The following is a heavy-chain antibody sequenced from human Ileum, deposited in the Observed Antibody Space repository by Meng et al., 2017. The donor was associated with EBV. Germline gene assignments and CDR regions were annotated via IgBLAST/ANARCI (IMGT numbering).Heavy chain of an antibody. CDR1: GGSISSYY. D-gene: IGHD2-15*01. CDR3: ARGGWSLDY. J-gene: IGHJ4*02. V-gene: IGHV4-59*08. Sequence: QVQLKESGPVLVKPSDTLSLTCTVSGGSISSYYWSWIRQPPGKGLEWIGYIYYSGSTNYNPSLKSRVTISVDTSKNQFSLNLSSVTAADTAVYYCARGGWSLDYWGQGTLVTVSS. CDR2: IYYSGST.